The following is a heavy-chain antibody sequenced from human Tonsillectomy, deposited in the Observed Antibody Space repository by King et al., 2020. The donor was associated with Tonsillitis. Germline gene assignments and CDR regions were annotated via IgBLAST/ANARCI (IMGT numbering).Heavy chain of an antibody. Sequence: QVQLVESGAEVKKPGSSVKVSCKASGGTFSSYAISWVRQAPGQGLEWMGGIIPIFGTANYAQKFQGRVTITADESTSTAYMELSRLRSEDTAVYYCARADGAYCSGGSCYYFDYWGQGTLVTVSS. D-gene: IGHD2-15*01. J-gene: IGHJ4*02. CDR2: IIPIFGTA. CDR3: ARADGAYCSGGSCYYFDY. CDR1: GGTFSSYA. V-gene: IGHV1-69*01.